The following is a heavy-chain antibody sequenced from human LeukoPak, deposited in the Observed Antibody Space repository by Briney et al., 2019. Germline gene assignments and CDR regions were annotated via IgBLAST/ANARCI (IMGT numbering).Heavy chain of an antibody. V-gene: IGHV4-59*06. CDR1: GGSISSYY. D-gene: IGHD3-16*01. J-gene: IGHJ5*02. CDR3: ARAGVRSSFGP. Sequence: SETLSLTCTVSGGSISSYYWSWIRQHPGKGLEWIGYIYYSGSTYYNPSLKSRVTISVDTSKNQFSLKLSSVTAADTAVYYCARAGVRSSFGPWGQGTLVTVSS. CDR2: IYYSGST.